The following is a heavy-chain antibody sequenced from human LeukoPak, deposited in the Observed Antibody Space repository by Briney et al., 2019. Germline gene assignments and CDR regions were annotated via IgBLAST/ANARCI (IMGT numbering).Heavy chain of an antibody. CDR3: AKVRPIMKNGDYDY. V-gene: IGHV3-23*01. D-gene: IGHD4-17*01. CDR2: ISGSGGST. J-gene: IGHJ4*02. CDR1: GFTFSSYA. Sequence: GGSLRLSCAASGFTFSSYAMGWVRQAPGKGLEWVSAISGSGGSTYYADSVKGRFTISRDNSKNTLYLQMNSLRAEDTAVYYCAKVRPIMKNGDYDYWGQGTLVTVSS.